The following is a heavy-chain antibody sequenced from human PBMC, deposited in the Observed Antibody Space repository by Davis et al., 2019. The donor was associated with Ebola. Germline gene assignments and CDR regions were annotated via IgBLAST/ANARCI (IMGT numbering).Heavy chain of an antibody. V-gene: IGHV1-46*02. D-gene: IGHD6-13*01. CDR1: GYTFNIYY. J-gene: IGHJ4*02. CDR2: INPSGGTT. CDR3: ASPGIAAGAPRY. Sequence: AASVKVSCKASGYTFNIYYMYWVRQAPGQGLEWMGIINPSGGTTSYAQKFQGRVTMTRDMSTSTVYMELISLRSEDTAVYYCASPGIAAGAPRYWGQGTLVTVSS.